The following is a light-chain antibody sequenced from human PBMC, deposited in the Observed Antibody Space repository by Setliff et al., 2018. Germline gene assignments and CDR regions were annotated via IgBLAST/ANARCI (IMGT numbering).Light chain of an antibody. J-gene: IGLJ1*01. V-gene: IGLV2-23*02. CDR3: CSYAGRYTPYV. Sequence: QSALTQPASVSGSPGQSIAISCTGTSSDVGAYDYVSWYQQHPDRAPKLMIYDVSKRPSGVSNRFSGSKSGNTASLTISGLQPEDEADYYCCSYAGRYTPYVFGSGTKATVL. CDR1: SSDVGAYDY. CDR2: DVS.